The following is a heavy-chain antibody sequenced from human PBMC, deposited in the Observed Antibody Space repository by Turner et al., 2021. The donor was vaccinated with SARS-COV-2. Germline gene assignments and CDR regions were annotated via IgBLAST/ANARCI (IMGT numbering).Heavy chain of an antibody. CDR1: GGSISSSTYY. CDR3: ARSYSGYESDDAFDI. CDR2: IYYSGST. Sequence: QLQLQESGPGLVKPSETLSLTSTVSGGSISSSTYYWGWIRQPPGKGLEWIGTIYYSGSTYYNPSLKSRVTISVDTSKNQFSLKLSSVTAADTAVYYCARSYSGYESDDAFDIWGQGTMVTVSS. J-gene: IGHJ3*02. V-gene: IGHV4-39*01. D-gene: IGHD5-12*01.